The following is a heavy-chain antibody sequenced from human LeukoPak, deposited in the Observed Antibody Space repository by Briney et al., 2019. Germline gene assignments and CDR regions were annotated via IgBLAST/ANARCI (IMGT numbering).Heavy chain of an antibody. CDR3: AKDGSNPRDYYYYMDV. Sequence: GGSLRLSCAAAGFTFDDYAMHWVRQAPGKGLEWVSLISWDGGSTYYADSVKGRFTISRDNSKNSLYLQMSSLRAEDTALYYCAKDGSNPRDYYYYMDVWGKGTTVTVSS. J-gene: IGHJ6*03. D-gene: IGHD2-2*01. CDR2: ISWDGGST. V-gene: IGHV3-43D*03. CDR1: GFTFDDYA.